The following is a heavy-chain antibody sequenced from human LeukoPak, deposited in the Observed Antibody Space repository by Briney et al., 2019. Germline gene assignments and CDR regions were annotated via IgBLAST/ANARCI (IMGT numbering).Heavy chain of an antibody. D-gene: IGHD3-22*01. J-gene: IGHJ5*02. CDR3: ARSHYYDSSGSHNNWFDP. Sequence: GSLRLSCAASGFTFSSSAMSWVRQPPGKGLEWIGEINHSGSTNSNPSLKSRVTISVDTSKNQFSLKLSSVTAADTALYYCARSHYYDSSGSHNNWFDPWGQGTLVTVSS. CDR1: GFTFSSSA. V-gene: IGHV4-34*01. CDR2: INHSGST.